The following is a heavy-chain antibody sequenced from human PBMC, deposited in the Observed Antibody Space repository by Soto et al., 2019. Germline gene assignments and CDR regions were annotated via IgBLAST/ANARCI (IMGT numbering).Heavy chain of an antibody. CDR3: APSRLYGGQRRAFDI. J-gene: IGHJ3*02. CDR1: GYTFTAYY. CDR2: IDPNSGGT. V-gene: IGHV1-2*02. D-gene: IGHD4-17*01. Sequence: QVQLVQSGAEVKKPGASVKVSCRASGYTFTAYYMHWMRQAPGQGLEWMGWIDPNSGGTKYGQKFQGRVTMTRDTSISTAYMELSRLISDDTAVHYCAPSRLYGGQRRAFDIWGQGTMVTVSS.